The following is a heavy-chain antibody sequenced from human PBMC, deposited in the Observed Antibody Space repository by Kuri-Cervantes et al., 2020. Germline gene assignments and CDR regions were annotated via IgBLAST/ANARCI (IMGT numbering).Heavy chain of an antibody. D-gene: IGHD6-13*01. V-gene: IGHV1-18*01. CDR2: ISAYNGNT. J-gene: IGHJ3*02. Sequence: ASVKVSCKASGYTFTSYGISWVRQAPGQGLEWMGWISAYNGNTNYAQKLQGRVTMTTDTSTSTAYMELSSLRAEDTAVYYCARDSQQLVRAFDIWGQGTMVTVSS. CDR1: GYTFTSYG. CDR3: ARDSQQLVRAFDI.